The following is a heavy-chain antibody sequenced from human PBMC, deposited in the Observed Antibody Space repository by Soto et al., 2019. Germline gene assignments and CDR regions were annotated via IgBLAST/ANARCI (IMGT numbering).Heavy chain of an antibody. J-gene: IGHJ5*02. CDR1: GGTSTIYT. CDR2: IVPTLRIT. V-gene: IGHV1-69*08. Sequence: QVQLVQSGAEVKKPGASLRVSCETSGGTSTIYTITWVRQAPGQGLQWMGRIVPTLRITNYAQEFQGRLTIAADESTSTAHIELTSLTSEDTAVYYCATDKFGAGRVGVHSWGQGTLVTVSS. D-gene: IGHD3-10*01. CDR3: ATDKFGAGRVGVHS.